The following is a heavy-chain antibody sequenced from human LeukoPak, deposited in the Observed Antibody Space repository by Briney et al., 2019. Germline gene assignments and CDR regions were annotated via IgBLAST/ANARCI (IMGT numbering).Heavy chain of an antibody. CDR2: ISGSNTI. CDR1: GFTFSSYE. D-gene: IGHD1-26*01. V-gene: IGHV3-48*03. CDR3: ARWGVGDY. Sequence: GGTLRLSCAASGFTFSSYEMNWVRQAPGKGLEWVSYISGSNTIYYADSVKGRFTISRDNAKNSLYLQMNSLRAEDTAVYYCARWGVGDYWGQGTLVTVSS. J-gene: IGHJ4*02.